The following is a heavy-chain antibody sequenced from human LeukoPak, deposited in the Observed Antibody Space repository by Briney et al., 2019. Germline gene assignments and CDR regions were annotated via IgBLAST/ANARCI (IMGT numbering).Heavy chain of an antibody. CDR1: GYTFTSYG. J-gene: IGHJ4*02. V-gene: IGHV1-18*01. CDR2: ISAYNGNT. D-gene: IGHD6-25*01. Sequence: ASVKVSCKASGYTFTSYGISWVRQAPGQGLEWMGWISAYNGNTNYAQKLQGRVTMTTDTSTSTAYMELRSLRAEDTAVYYCARDFTAVTPGIQYYFDYWGQGTLVTVPS. CDR3: ARDFTAVTPGIQYYFDY.